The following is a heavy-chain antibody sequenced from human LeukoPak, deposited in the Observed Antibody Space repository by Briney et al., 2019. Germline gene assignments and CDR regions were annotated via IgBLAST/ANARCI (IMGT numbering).Heavy chain of an antibody. Sequence: ASVKVSCKASGNTFTSYAMHWVRQAPGQRLEWMGWINAGNGNTKYSQKFQGRVTITRDTSASTAYMELSSLRSEDTAVYYCARDQDIVVVVAATRGGFDPWGQGTLVTVSS. V-gene: IGHV1-3*01. D-gene: IGHD2-15*01. J-gene: IGHJ5*02. CDR1: GNTFTSYA. CDR2: INAGNGNT. CDR3: ARDQDIVVVVAATRGGFDP.